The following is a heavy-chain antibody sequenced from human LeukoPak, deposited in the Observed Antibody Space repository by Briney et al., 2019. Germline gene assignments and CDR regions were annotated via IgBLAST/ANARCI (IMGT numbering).Heavy chain of an antibody. CDR1: GFTVSSNY. Sequence: GGSLRLSCAASGFTVSSNYMSWVRQAPGKGLEWVSVIYSGGSTYYADSVKGRFTISRDNSKNTLYLQMNSLRAEDTAVYYCARAARWDTPMDYWGQGTLVTVSS. V-gene: IGHV3-53*01. D-gene: IGHD5-18*01. CDR2: IYSGGST. CDR3: ARAARWDTPMDY. J-gene: IGHJ4*02.